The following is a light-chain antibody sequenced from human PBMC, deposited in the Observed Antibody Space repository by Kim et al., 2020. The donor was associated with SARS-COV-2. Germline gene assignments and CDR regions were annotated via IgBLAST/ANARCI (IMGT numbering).Light chain of an antibody. CDR1: QSLVHSDGNTY. J-gene: IGKJ3*01. CDR3: MQGTQWAFT. CDR2: KVS. Sequence: DVVMTQSPLSLPVTLGQPASISCRSSQSLVHSDGNTYLNWFQQRPGQSPRRLIYKVSNRDSGVPDRFSGSGSGTDFTLKISRVEAEDVGVYYCMQGTQWAFTFGPGTKVDIK. V-gene: IGKV2-30*02.